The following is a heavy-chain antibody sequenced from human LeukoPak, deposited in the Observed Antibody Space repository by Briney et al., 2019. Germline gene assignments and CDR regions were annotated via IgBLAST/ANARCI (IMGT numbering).Heavy chain of an antibody. CDR2: IKSKTDGGTT. Sequence: GGSLRLSCAASGFTFSNAWMNWVRQAPGKGLEWVGRIKSKTDGGTTDYAAPVKGRFTISRDDSKNTLYLQMNSLKTEDTAVYYCTTVRDSLSITMVRGVIITWGQGTLITVSS. D-gene: IGHD3-10*01. CDR3: TTVRDSLSITMVRGVIIT. J-gene: IGHJ5*02. V-gene: IGHV3-15*07. CDR1: GFTFSNAW.